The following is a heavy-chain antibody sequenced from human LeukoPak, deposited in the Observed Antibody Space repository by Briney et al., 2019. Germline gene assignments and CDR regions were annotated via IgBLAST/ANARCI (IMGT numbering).Heavy chain of an antibody. CDR3: AKDHGYNPSFDY. D-gene: IGHD5-24*01. CDR1: GFTFSSYA. CDR2: IGGSGGST. V-gene: IGHV3-23*01. Sequence: GGSLRLSCAASGFTFSSYAMSWVRQAPGKGLEWVSAIGGSGGSTYYADSVKGRFTISRDNSKNTLYLQMNSLRAEDTAVYYCAKDHGYNPSFDYWGQGTLVTVSS. J-gene: IGHJ4*02.